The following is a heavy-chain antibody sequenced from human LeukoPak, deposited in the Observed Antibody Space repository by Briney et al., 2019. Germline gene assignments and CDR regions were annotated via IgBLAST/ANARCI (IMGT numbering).Heavy chain of an antibody. V-gene: IGHV3-23*01. CDR2: ISGSGGTT. CDR1: RFTFSSYA. Sequence: GGSLRLSCAASRFTFSSYAMSWVRQVPGKGLEWVSAISGSGGTTYYADSVKGRFTISRDSSKNTVYLQMNSLRAEDTALYYCAKDIGPIAVAGHFDYWGQGTLVTVSS. D-gene: IGHD6-19*01. J-gene: IGHJ4*02. CDR3: AKDIGPIAVAGHFDY.